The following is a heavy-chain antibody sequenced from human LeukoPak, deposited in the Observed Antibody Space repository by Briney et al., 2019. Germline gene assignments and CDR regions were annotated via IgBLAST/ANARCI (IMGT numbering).Heavy chain of an antibody. V-gene: IGHV3-23*01. CDR2: FSGSGGST. J-gene: IGHJ4*02. CDR1: GFTFSSFA. D-gene: IGHD1-26*01. Sequence: WSLRLSCAASGFTFSSFAMSWVRQAPGKGLEWVSTFSGSGGSTYYADSVKGRFSISRDNAKNSLYLQMNSLRADDTAVYYCARHWSSVGGSFRNWGERHVDYWGQGTLVTVSS. CDR3: ARHWSSVGGSFRNWGERHVDY.